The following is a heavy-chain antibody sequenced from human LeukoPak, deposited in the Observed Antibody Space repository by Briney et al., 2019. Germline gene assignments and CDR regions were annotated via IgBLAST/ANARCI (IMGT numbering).Heavy chain of an antibody. CDR1: GYTFTGYY. D-gene: IGHD4-17*01. CDR3: ARENLLTTVTFFDY. CDR2: IIPILGIA. Sequence: SVKVSCKASGYTFTGYYMHWVRQAPGQGLEWMGRIIPILGIANYAQKFQGRVTITADKSTSTAYMELSSLRSEDTAVYYCARENLLTTVTFFDYWGQGTLVTVSS. J-gene: IGHJ4*02. V-gene: IGHV1-69*04.